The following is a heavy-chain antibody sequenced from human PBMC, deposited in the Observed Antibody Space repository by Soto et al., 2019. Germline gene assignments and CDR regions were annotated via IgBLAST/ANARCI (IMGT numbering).Heavy chain of an antibody. CDR2: ISGSGGST. Sequence: PGGSLRLSCAASGFTFSSYAMSWVRQAPGKGLEWVSAISGSGGSTYYADSVKGRFTISRDNSKNTLYLQMNSLRAEDTAVYYCARGMVRGVIQPLYGMDVWGQGTTVTVSS. V-gene: IGHV3-23*01. D-gene: IGHD3-10*01. J-gene: IGHJ6*02. CDR1: GFTFSSYA. CDR3: ARGMVRGVIQPLYGMDV.